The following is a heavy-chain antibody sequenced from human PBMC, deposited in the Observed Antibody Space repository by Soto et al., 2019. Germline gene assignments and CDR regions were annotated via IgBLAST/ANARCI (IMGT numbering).Heavy chain of an antibody. J-gene: IGHJ4*02. D-gene: IGHD6-25*01. CDR2: FDPEDGET. CDR3: ATVDGYNVNFDY. V-gene: IGHV1-24*01. CDR1: GYTLTELS. Sequence: ASVKVSCKVSGYTLTELSMHWVRQAPGKGLEWMGGFDPEDGETIYAQKFQGRVTMTEDTSTDTAYMELSSLRSEDTAVYYCATVDGYNVNFDYWGQGTPVTVSS.